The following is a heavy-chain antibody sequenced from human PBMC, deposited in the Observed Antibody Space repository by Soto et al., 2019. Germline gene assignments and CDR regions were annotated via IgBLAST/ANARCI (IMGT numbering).Heavy chain of an antibody. CDR3: ARDRSVGVGAFDI. CDR2: IKQDGSEK. D-gene: IGHD2-21*01. V-gene: IGHV3-7*01. CDR1: GFTFSNYW. J-gene: IGHJ3*02. Sequence: EVQLVESGGGLVQPGGSLRLSCAASGFTFSNYWMSWVRQAPGKGLEWVANIKQDGSEKYYVDSMKGRFTISRDNTKNSLYLQMNSLRAEDTAVYYCARDRSVGVGAFDIWGQGTMVTVSS.